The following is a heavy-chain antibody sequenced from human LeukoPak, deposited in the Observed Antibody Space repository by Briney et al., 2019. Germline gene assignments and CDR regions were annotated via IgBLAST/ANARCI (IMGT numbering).Heavy chain of an antibody. CDR2: VHSSGDI. CDR1: GVSIASGSYY. V-gene: IGHV4-61*02. D-gene: IGHD3-16*01. J-gene: IGHJ4*02. Sequence: SETLSLTCSVSGVSIASGSYYWGWIRQSAGKGLEWIGRVHSSGDIYHNAAFRSRAAVSGDASKNQFSLQLNSVTAADTAVYYCARGASPKDAVFFDYWGQGALITVSS. CDR3: ARGASPKDAVFFDY.